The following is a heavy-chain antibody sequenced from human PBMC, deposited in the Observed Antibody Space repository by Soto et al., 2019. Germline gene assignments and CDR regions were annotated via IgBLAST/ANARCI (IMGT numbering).Heavy chain of an antibody. Sequence: GGSLRLSCAASGFTFSSYGMHWVRQAPGKGLEWVAVISYDGSNKYYADSVKGRFTISRDNSKNTLYLQMNSLRAEDTAVYYCAKGTGSGYSYGSYYYGMDVWGQGTTVTVSS. CDR1: GFTFSSYG. CDR2: ISYDGSNK. D-gene: IGHD5-18*01. J-gene: IGHJ6*02. CDR3: AKGTGSGYSYGSYYYGMDV. V-gene: IGHV3-30*18.